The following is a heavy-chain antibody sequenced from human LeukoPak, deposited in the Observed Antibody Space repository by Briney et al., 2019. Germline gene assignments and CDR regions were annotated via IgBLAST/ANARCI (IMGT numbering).Heavy chain of an antibody. V-gene: IGHV1-18*01. CDR3: ARDTKYYYDSSGGY. Sequence: ASVKVSCKASGYTFTSYGISWVRQAPGQGLEWMGWISAYNGNTNYAQKLQGRVTMTTDTSTSTAYMELRSLRSDDTAVYYCARDTKYYYDSSGGYWGQGTLVTVSS. J-gene: IGHJ4*02. CDR2: ISAYNGNT. CDR1: GYTFTSYG. D-gene: IGHD3-22*01.